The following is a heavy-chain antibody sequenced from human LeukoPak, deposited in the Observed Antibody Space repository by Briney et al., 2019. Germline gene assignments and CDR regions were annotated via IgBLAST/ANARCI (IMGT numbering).Heavy chain of an antibody. CDR2: VNPKSGNT. D-gene: IGHD6-13*01. V-gene: IGHV1-8*02. CDR3: AREGERGIAAAGLIDY. CDR1: GGTFSTFG. J-gene: IGHJ4*02. Sequence: ASVKVSCKASGGTFSTFGINWVRQAPGQGLEWMGWVNPKSGNTGYKQKFQARVTMTTDTSTSTAYMELRSLRSDDTAVYYCAREGERGIAAAGLIDYWGQGTLVTVSS.